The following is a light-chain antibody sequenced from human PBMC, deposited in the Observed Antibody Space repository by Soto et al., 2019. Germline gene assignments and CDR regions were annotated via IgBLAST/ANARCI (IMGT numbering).Light chain of an antibody. J-gene: IGKJ1*01. Sequence: IVLTQSPGTLSLSPGERATLSCRASQSVSSSYLAWYQQRPGQAPRLLIYGASSRATGIPDRFSGSGSGTEFTLTISRLEPEDFAVYYCQQYGSSSWTFGQGTKV. V-gene: IGKV3-20*01. CDR1: QSVSSSY. CDR3: QQYGSSSWT. CDR2: GAS.